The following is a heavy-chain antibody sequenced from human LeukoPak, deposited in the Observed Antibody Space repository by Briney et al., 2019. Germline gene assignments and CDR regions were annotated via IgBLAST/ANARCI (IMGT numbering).Heavy chain of an antibody. CDR1: GGSISSYY. J-gene: IGHJ4*02. Sequence: SETLSLTCTVSGGSISSYYWSWIRQPPGKGLEWIGSIYYSGSTYYNPSLKSRVTISVDTSKNQFSLKLSSVTAADTAVYYCATDSSSWFIDYWGQGTLVTVSS. CDR2: IYYSGST. CDR3: ATDSSSWFIDY. D-gene: IGHD6-13*01. V-gene: IGHV4-39*07.